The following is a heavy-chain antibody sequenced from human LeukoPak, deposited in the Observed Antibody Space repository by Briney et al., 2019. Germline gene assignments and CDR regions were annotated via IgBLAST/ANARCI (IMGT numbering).Heavy chain of an antibody. CDR1: GFAFTAYG. Sequence: GGSLRLSCAASGFAFTAYGMNWVRQAPGKGLEWLSYIGPGPSRTYYADSVRGRFVISRDDAKNSLYLQMSSLRGEDTALYYCAKDRGMVGASVRAFDYWGQGTLVTVSS. CDR2: IGPGPSRT. D-gene: IGHD1-26*01. J-gene: IGHJ4*02. V-gene: IGHV3-21*04. CDR3: AKDRGMVGASVRAFDY.